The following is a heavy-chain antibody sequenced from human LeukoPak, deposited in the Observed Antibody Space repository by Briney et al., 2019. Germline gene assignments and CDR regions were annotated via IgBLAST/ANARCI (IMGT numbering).Heavy chain of an antibody. J-gene: IGHJ6*03. D-gene: IGHD6-6*01. V-gene: IGHV4-38-2*01. CDR1: GFTFSGYG. CDR2: TYYSGST. CDR3: AFHGSSPPRDYYMDV. Sequence: GSLRLSCAASGFTFSGYGMSWVRQPPGKGLEWIGSTYYSGSTYYNPSLKSRVTISVDTSKNQFSLKLSSVTAADTAVYYCAFHGSSPPRDYYMDVWGKGTTVTVSS.